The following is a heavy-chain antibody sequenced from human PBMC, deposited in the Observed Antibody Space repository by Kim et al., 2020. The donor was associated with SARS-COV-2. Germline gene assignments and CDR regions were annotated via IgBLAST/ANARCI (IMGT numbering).Heavy chain of an antibody. D-gene: IGHD2-21*02. CDR1: EFTFSDYY. CDR2: ISSSGNIL. Sequence: GGSLRLSCAASEFTFSDYYMSWIRQAPGKGLEWVAYISSSGNILYHADSVKGRFTISRDNAKNSLYLQMNSLRVEDTAVYFCAGGAGGCSGGACYSRGKGCPYYYGMDVWGQGTTVAVSS. CDR3: AGGAGGCSGGACYSRGKGCPYYYGMDV. J-gene: IGHJ6*02. V-gene: IGHV3-11*04.